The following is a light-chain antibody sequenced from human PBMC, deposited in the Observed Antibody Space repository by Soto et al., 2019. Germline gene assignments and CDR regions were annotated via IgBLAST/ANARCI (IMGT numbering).Light chain of an antibody. V-gene: IGKV1-27*01. CDR1: QAISNY. CDR2: ATS. CDR3: QKYNTARWT. Sequence: DIQMTQSPSSLSASVGDRVTITCRASQAISNYLAWYQQKPGKVPKLLIYATSTLQSGVPSRFSGSGSGTDFTLTISSLQPEDVATYYCQKYNTARWTFGQGTKV. J-gene: IGKJ1*01.